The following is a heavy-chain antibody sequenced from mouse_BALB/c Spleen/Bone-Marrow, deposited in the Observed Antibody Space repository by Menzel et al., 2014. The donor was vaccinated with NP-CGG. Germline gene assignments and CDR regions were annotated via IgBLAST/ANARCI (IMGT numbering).Heavy chain of an antibody. CDR2: IRSKSHNYAT. D-gene: IGHD1-2*01. V-gene: IGHV10-1*02. Sequence: EVKLVESGGGLVQPKGSLELSCAASGFTFNTYAMNWVRQAPGKGLEWVARIRSKSHNYATYYADSVKDRFTISRDDSQSMLYLQMNNLQTEDTAMYFCVRHYYGYAPYAMDYWGQGTSVTVSS. CDR3: VRHYYGYAPYAMDY. J-gene: IGHJ4*01. CDR1: GFTFNTYA.